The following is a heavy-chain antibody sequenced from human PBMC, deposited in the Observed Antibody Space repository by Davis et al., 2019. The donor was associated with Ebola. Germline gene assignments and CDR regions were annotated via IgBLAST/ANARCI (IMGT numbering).Heavy chain of an antibody. V-gene: IGHV4-30-4*01. CDR2: ISHSGRT. Sequence: PSETLSLTCTVSGGSISSDDYYWSWIRQPPGKGLEWIGYISHSGRTHYNPSLKSRLTISVDTSKNQFSLKLSSVTAADTAVYYCARDRYHDNRDFDAFNIWGHGTLVIVS. J-gene: IGHJ3*02. CDR3: ARDRYHDNRDFDAFNI. CDR1: GGSISSDDYY. D-gene: IGHD3-16*01.